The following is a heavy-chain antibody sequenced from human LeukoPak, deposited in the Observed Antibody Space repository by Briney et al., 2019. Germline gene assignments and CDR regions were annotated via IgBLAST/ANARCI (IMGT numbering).Heavy chain of an antibody. V-gene: IGHV4-59*12. J-gene: IGHJ4*02. CDR1: GGSISSYY. CDR2: IYYSGST. Sequence: SETLSLTCTVSGGSISSYYWSWIRQPPGKGLEWIGYIYYSGSTNYNPSLKSRVTISVDTSKNQFSLKLSSVTAADTAVYYCARDQAYSPSRAYCSSTSCRPYYFDYWGQGTLVTVSS. CDR3: ARDQAYSPSRAYCSSTSCRPYYFDY. D-gene: IGHD2-2*01.